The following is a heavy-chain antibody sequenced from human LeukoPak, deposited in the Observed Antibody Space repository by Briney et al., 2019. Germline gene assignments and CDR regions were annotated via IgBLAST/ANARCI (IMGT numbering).Heavy chain of an antibody. CDR2: IKQDGSGK. Sequence: GRSLRLSCAASGFTFNTYAMNWVRQAPGKGLEWVANIKQDGSGKTYVDSVKGRFTISRDNAKNSLYLQMNSLRAEDTAVYYCARDRWAILTGSENYYFYGMDVWGQGTTVTVSS. D-gene: IGHD3-9*01. V-gene: IGHV3-7*01. CDR3: ARDRWAILTGSENYYFYGMDV. CDR1: GFTFNTYA. J-gene: IGHJ6*02.